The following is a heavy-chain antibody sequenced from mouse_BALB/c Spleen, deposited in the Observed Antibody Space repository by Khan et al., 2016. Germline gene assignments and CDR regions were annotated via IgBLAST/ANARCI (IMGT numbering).Heavy chain of an antibody. CDR3: TSHGSTSGFAY. Sequence: IQLVQSGPELMKPGASVKISCKAPGYSFSTYYIHWVTRSHGKTLVWFGYIDPFNGGATYNQKFKDKATLTVDTSSSTVYMHLASLTSEDSAVSYCTSHGSTSGFAYWGQGTLFTVSA. CDR1: GYSFSTYY. V-gene: IGHV1S135*01. D-gene: IGHD1-1*01. CDR2: IDPFNGGA. J-gene: IGHJ3*01.